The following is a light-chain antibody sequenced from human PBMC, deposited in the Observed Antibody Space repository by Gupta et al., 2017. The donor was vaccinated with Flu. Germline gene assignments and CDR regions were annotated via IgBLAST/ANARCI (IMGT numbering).Light chain of an antibody. Sequence: SALTQPPSVSGSPGQSVTISCTGTSSDVGSYNRVSWYQQPPSTAPKLMIYEVTNRPAGVPDRFSGSKSGNTASLTISGLQAEDEADYYCSSYTSSYTYVFGTGTKVTVL. CDR2: EVT. J-gene: IGLJ1*01. V-gene: IGLV2-18*02. CDR1: SSDVGSYNR. CDR3: SSYTSSYTYV.